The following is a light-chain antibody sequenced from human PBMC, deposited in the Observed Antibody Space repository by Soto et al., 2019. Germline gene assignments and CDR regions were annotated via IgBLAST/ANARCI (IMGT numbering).Light chain of an antibody. Sequence: QSVLTQPPSVSGAPGQRVTISCTGSSSNIWAGYDVHWYQQLPGTAPKLLIYGNSNRPSGVPDRFSGSKSGTSASLAITGLQAEDEADYYCQSYDSSLSAPYVFGTGTKVTVL. J-gene: IGLJ1*01. CDR3: QSYDSSLSAPYV. CDR2: GNS. V-gene: IGLV1-40*01. CDR1: SSNIWAGYD.